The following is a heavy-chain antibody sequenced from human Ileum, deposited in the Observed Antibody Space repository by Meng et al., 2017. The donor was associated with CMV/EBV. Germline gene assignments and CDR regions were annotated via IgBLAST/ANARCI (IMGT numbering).Heavy chain of an antibody. V-gene: IGHV4-34*01. CDR3: ARASPQRRFLSY. D-gene: IGHD3-3*01. CDR1: GGSFSEYH. CDR2: INHGGSS. J-gene: IGHJ4*02. Sequence: QEQLQQGGAGLLKPSETRSLSCAGYGGSFSEYHWSWIRQPPGKGLEWIGEINHGGSSNYNPSLKSRVTISVDRSRNQVSLKLTSVTAADTAVYYCARASPQRRFLSYWGQGTLVTVSS.